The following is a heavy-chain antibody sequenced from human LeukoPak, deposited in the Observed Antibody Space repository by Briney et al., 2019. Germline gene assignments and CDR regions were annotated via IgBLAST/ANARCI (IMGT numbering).Heavy chain of an antibody. D-gene: IGHD6-13*01. V-gene: IGHV4-4*07. Sequence: SETLSLTCSVSGGSISSYYWSWARQPAGKGLEWIGRIYRSGSTNYNPSLNSRVTMSVDTSNNQFSLRLTSVTAADTAVYYCARGTTAAAGIFDCWGQGTLVTVSS. J-gene: IGHJ4*02. CDR3: ARGTTAAAGIFDC. CDR1: GGSISSYY. CDR2: IYRSGST.